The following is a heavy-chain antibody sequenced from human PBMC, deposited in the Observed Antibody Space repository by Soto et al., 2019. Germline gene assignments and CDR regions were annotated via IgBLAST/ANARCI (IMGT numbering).Heavy chain of an antibody. V-gene: IGHV3-23*01. CDR2: ISASGANT. CDR3: AKDYLSDHGGKGVN. CDR1: GLTFPSHS. D-gene: IGHD3-10*01. J-gene: IGHJ4*02. Sequence: EVQLLESGGGAVQPGGSLRLSCAASGLTFPSHSMSWVRQPPGKGLEWVSGISASGANTYYADSVTGRFTISRDNSKNTLEPEMKRLRGGDTATYYWAKDYLSDHGGKGVNWGQGALVTVSS.